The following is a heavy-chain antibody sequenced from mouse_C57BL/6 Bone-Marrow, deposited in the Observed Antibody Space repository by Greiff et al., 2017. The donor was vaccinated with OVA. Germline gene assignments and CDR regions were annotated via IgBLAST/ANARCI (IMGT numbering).Heavy chain of an antibody. CDR1: GYSITSGYY. D-gene: IGHD2-5*01. V-gene: IGHV3-6*01. CDR3: ARNAYYSNYDYYAMDY. Sequence: EVQVVESGPGLVKPSQSLSLTCSVTGYSITSGYYWNWIRQFPGNKLEWMGYISYDGSNNYNPSLNNQNSITLDTSTNQFFLKLNSVTTEDTATYYCARNAYYSNYDYYAMDYWGQGTSVTVSS. CDR2: ISYDGSN. J-gene: IGHJ4*01.